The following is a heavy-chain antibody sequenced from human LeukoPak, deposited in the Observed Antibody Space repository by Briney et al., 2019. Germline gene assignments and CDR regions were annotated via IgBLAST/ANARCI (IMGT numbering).Heavy chain of an antibody. J-gene: IGHJ4*02. Sequence: GGSLRLSCAVSGFTLCSYSLNWVRQAPGKGLEWVSSITSSSGSIYYADSVKGRFTISRDNAKSSLYLQMNSLRVEDTAVYYCAREAYAGFDLEAFGSWGQGTRVTVSS. CDR3: AREAYAGFDLEAFGS. CDR1: GFTLCSYS. D-gene: IGHD5-12*01. V-gene: IGHV3-21*06. CDR2: ITSSSGSI.